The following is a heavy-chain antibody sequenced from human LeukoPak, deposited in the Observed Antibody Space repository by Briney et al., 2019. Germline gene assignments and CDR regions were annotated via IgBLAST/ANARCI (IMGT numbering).Heavy chain of an antibody. CDR1: GFPFIEYS. V-gene: IGHV3-48*01. Sequence: GGSLRLSCTASGFPFIEYSMNWVRQVPGKGLEWIAYIGIDSGNTKYADSVRGRFTISADKTKNSLFLQMNSLRPEDTAVYYCARGKRRFWFDPWGQGTLVTVSS. CDR3: ARGKRRFWFDP. J-gene: IGHJ5*02. D-gene: IGHD3-3*01. CDR2: IGIDSGNT.